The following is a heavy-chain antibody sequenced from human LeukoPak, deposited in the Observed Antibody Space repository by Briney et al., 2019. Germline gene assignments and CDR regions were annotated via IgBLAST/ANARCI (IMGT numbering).Heavy chain of an antibody. Sequence: GGSLRLSCAASGFTFSSYWMHWVRQAPGKGRVWVSRINSDGSSTSYADSVKGRFTISRDNAKNTLYLQMNSLRAEDTAVYYCARQGYSYGPYYWGQGTLVTVSS. J-gene: IGHJ4*02. CDR1: GFTFSSYW. D-gene: IGHD5-18*01. V-gene: IGHV3-74*01. CDR2: INSDGSST. CDR3: ARQGYSYGPYY.